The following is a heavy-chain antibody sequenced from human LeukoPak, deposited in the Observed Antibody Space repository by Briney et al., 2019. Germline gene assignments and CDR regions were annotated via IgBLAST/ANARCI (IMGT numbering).Heavy chain of an antibody. Sequence: PGGSLSLSCAASGFTFSSYGMHWVRQAPGKGLEWVAVIWYDGSNKYYADSVKGRFTISRDNSKNTLYLQMNSLRAEDTAVYYCARDRVDDYGRYYYYGMDVWGQGTTVTVSS. J-gene: IGHJ6*02. V-gene: IGHV3-33*01. D-gene: IGHD4-17*01. CDR2: IWYDGSNK. CDR1: GFTFSSYG. CDR3: ARDRVDDYGRYYYYGMDV.